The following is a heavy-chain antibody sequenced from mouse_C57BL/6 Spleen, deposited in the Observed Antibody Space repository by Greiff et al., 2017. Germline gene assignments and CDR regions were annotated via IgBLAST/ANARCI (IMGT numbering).Heavy chain of an antibody. D-gene: IGHD1-1*01. J-gene: IGHJ3*01. CDR1: GYTFPDYY. CDR3: ARGGTTRYDGFAY. V-gene: IGHV1-76*01. CDR2: IYPGSGNT. Sequence: VQLVESGAELVRPGASVKLSCKASGYTFPDYYINWVKQRPGQGLEWIARIYPGSGNTYYNEKFKGKATLNAEKSSSTAYLQLSSLTSEDSAVYFCARGGTTRYDGFAYWGQGTRVTVSA.